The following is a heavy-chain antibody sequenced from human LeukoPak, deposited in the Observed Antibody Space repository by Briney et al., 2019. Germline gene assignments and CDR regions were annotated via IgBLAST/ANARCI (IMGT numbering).Heavy chain of an antibody. V-gene: IGHV3-49*03. J-gene: IGHJ4*02. CDR2: IRGKAYGATT. CDR3: TRGRLGYSYGQSGIDY. D-gene: IGHD5-18*01. Sequence: SLCLSCTASGFTIGDYAMSWFRQAPGKGLEWVGFIRGKAYGATTEYAASGRGRFTISRDDSKSIAYLQMNSLKTEDTAVYYCTRGRLGYSYGQSGIDYWGQGTLVTVSS. CDR1: GFTIGDYA.